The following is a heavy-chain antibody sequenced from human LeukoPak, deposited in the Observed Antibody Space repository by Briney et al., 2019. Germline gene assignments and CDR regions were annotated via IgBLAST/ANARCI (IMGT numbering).Heavy chain of an antibody. CDR3: ARDRVWNYFDS. J-gene: IGHJ4*02. CDR2: ISYDGSKK. D-gene: IGHD1-1*01. V-gene: IGHV3-30*03. Sequence: GGSLRLSCAVSGFTFSNHGMHWLRQAPGKGLEWVAIISYDGSKKYYAESVKGRFTISRDNSDSTLYLQMNSLRTEDTALYYCARDRVWNYFDSWGQGTLVTVSS. CDR1: GFTFSNHG.